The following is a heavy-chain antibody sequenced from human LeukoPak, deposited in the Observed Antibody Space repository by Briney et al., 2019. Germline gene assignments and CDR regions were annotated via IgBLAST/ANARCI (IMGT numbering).Heavy chain of an antibody. CDR1: GGSFSGYY. V-gene: IGHV4-34*01. CDR3: ARVGTRPISR. Sequence: PSETLSLICAVYGGSFSGYYWSWSRQPPGKGLEWIGEINHSGSTNYNPSLKSRVTISVDTSKNQFSLKLSSVTAADTAVYYCARVGTRPISRWGQGTLVTVSS. D-gene: IGHD1-14*01. J-gene: IGHJ4*02. CDR2: INHSGST.